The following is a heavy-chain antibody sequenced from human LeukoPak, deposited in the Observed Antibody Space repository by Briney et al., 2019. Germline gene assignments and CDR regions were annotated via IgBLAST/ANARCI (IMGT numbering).Heavy chain of an antibody. Sequence: PGGSLRLSCAASGFTFSSYSMNWVRQAPGKGLEWVSSISSSSSYIYYADSVKGRFTISRDNAKNSLYLQMNSLRAEDTAVYYCARDCRKASCPPGFDYWGQGTLVTVSS. CDR3: ARDCRKASCPPGFDY. D-gene: IGHD2-2*01. V-gene: IGHV3-21*01. CDR1: GFTFSSYS. CDR2: ISSSSSYI. J-gene: IGHJ4*02.